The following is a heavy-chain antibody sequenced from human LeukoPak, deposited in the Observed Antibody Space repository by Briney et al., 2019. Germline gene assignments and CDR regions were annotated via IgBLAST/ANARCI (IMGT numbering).Heavy chain of an antibody. V-gene: IGHV3-21*01. CDR1: GFTFSSYS. J-gene: IGHJ4*02. Sequence: GGSLRLSCAASGFTFSSYSLKWVRQAPGKGLEWVSSISSSSSYIYYADSVKGRFTISRDNAKNSLYLQMNSLRAEDTAVYYCARGEAYDSSGYYLDYWGQGTLVTVSS. CDR3: ARGEAYDSSGYYLDY. D-gene: IGHD3-22*01. CDR2: ISSSSSYI.